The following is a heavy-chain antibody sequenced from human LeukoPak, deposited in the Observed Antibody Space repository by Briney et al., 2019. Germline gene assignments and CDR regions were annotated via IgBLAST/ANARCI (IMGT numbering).Heavy chain of an antibody. CDR3: ANLPMVRGVNLIY. Sequence: GGSLRLSCEPSGFSFSTYAMNWVRQAPGKGLEWVSGITSSGGSTYYGDSVKGRFTISRDNSKNMLYLQMHSLTAEDTAVYYCANLPMVRGVNLIYWGQGTLVTVSS. CDR1: GFSFSTYA. V-gene: IGHV3-23*01. CDR2: ITSSGGST. J-gene: IGHJ4*02. D-gene: IGHD3-10*01.